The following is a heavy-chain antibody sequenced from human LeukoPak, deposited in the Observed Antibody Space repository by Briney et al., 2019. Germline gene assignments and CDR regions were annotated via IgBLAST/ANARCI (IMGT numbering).Heavy chain of an antibody. D-gene: IGHD6-13*01. J-gene: IGHJ4*02. CDR3: ASLAARTLGNDY. CDR1: GYTFTGYY. CDR2: INPNSGGT. Sequence: ASVKVSCKASGYTFTGYYMHWVRQAPGRELEWMGWINPNSGGTNYAQKFQGRVTMTRDTSISTAYMELSRLRSDDTAVYYCASLAARTLGNDYWGQGTLVTVSS. V-gene: IGHV1-2*02.